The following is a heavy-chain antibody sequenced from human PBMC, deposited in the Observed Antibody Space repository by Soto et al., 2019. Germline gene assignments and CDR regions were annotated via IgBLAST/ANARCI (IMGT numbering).Heavy chain of an antibody. J-gene: IGHJ4*02. D-gene: IGHD5-12*01. CDR3: ATRGTQGRWLEFADY. CDR1: GGTFSSLG. Sequence: QVPLLQTGAEVKRPGSPVKVSCEASGGTFSSLGFTWVRQDPGQGLECMGGIIPISGRTTFAQKFQGRVTITADESTRATYMELTTLTSDDTAMYYCATRGTQGRWLEFADYWGQCTLVPVSS. V-gene: IGHV1-69*01. CDR2: IIPISGRT.